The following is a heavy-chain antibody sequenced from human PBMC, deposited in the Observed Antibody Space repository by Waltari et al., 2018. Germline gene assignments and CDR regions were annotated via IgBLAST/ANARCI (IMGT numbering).Heavy chain of an antibody. D-gene: IGHD1-26*01. J-gene: IGHJ4*02. V-gene: IGHV1-24*01. CDR1: GYTLTELS. CDR2: FDPEDGET. Sequence: QVQLVQSGAEVKKPGASVKVPCKASGYTLTELSMHWVRQAPGKGLEWMGGFDPEDGETIYAQKFQGRVTMTEDTSTDTAYMELSSLRSEDTAVYYCATSIEFSGSYDYCGQGTLVTVSS. CDR3: ATSIEFSGSYDY.